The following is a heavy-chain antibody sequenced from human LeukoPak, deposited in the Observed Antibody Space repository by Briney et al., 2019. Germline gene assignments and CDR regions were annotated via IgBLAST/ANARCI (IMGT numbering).Heavy chain of an antibody. V-gene: IGHV1-2*02. CDR2: INPNSGGT. Sequence: ASVKVSCKASGYTFTGYYMHWVRQAPGQGLEWMGWINPNSGGTNYAQKFQGRVTMTRDTSISTAYMELSRLRSDDTAVYYCARPKSAAVYDSSGYALAYFDLWGRGTLVTVSS. CDR3: ARPKSAAVYDSSGYALAYFDL. CDR1: GYTFTGYY. J-gene: IGHJ2*01. D-gene: IGHD3-22*01.